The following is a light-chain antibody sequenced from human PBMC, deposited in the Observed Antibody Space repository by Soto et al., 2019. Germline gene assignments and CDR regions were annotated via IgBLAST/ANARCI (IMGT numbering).Light chain of an antibody. CDR2: GAS. CDR3: QQYNNWPQT. CDR1: QSVSSN. Sequence: IVMTQSPATLSVSPGERATLSCRASQSVSSNLAWYQQKPGRAPRLLIYGASTRATGIPARFSGSGSGTEFTLTISSLQSEDFAVYYCQQYNNWPQTFGQGTKVDIK. V-gene: IGKV3-15*01. J-gene: IGKJ1*01.